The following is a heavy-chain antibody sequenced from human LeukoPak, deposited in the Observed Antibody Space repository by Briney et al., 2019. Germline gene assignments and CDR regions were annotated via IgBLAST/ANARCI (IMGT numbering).Heavy chain of an antibody. CDR3: AKVGYGDLDH. D-gene: IGHD4-17*01. Sequence: GGSLRLSCAASGFMFSGYAMTWVRQAPGKGLEWVSSISGSGEFTDYADSVKGRFTISRDNPENTVYLQMSSLRVDDTATYFCAKVGYGDLDHWGQGVLVPVSS. V-gene: IGHV3-23*01. CDR2: ISGSGEFT. J-gene: IGHJ4*02. CDR1: GFMFSGYA.